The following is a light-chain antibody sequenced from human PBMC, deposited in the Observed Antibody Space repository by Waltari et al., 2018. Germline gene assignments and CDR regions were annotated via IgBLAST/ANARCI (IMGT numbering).Light chain of an antibody. CDR2: SNN. CDR1: SSNIGSNP. J-gene: IGLJ2*01. V-gene: IGLV1-44*01. Sequence: QSVLTQPPSASGTPGQRVTISCSGSSSNIGSNPVNWYQQLPGTAPKLLIYSNNQRPSGVPDPFSGSKSGPSASLAISGLQSEDEADYYCAAWDDSLNGVVFGGGTKLTVL. CDR3: AAWDDSLNGVV.